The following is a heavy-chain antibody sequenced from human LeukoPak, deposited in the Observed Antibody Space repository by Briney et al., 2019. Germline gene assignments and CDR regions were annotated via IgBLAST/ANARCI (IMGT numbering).Heavy chain of an antibody. D-gene: IGHD5-12*01. CDR2: VSAIGST. Sequence: SETLSLTCTVSGGSISSYYWSWIRQPAGKGLEWIGRVSAIGSTNQNPSLKSRVSISIDTSKNQFSLKLTSVTAADTAVYYCARDGGYSGYKVYFDYWGQGTLVTVSS. V-gene: IGHV4-4*07. CDR3: ARDGGYSGYKVYFDY. J-gene: IGHJ4*02. CDR1: GGSISSYY.